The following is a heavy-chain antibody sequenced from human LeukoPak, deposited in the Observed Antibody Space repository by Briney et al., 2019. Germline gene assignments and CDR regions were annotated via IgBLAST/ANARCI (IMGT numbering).Heavy chain of an antibody. CDR2: ISSSSSYI. J-gene: IGHJ5*02. CDR1: GFTFSSYE. Sequence: GGSLRLSCAASGFTFSSYEMNWVRQAPGKGLEWVSSISSSSSYIYYADSVKGRFTISRDNAKNSLYLQMNSLRAEDTAVYYCASGGYSYGRRYNWFDPWGQGTLVTVSS. D-gene: IGHD5-18*01. V-gene: IGHV3-21*01. CDR3: ASGGYSYGRRYNWFDP.